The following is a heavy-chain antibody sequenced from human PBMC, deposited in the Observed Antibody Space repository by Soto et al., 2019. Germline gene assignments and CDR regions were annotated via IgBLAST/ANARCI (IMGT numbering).Heavy chain of an antibody. V-gene: IGHV3-48*03. Sequence: GGSLRLSCAASGFTFSSYEMNWVRQAPGKGLEWVSYISSSGSTIYYADSVKGRFTISRDNAKNSLYLQMNSLRAEDRAVYYCASLSYCGGDCSVEDYWGQGTLVTVSS. CDR2: ISSSGSTI. CDR3: ASLSYCGGDCSVEDY. CDR1: GFTFSSYE. J-gene: IGHJ4*02. D-gene: IGHD2-21*02.